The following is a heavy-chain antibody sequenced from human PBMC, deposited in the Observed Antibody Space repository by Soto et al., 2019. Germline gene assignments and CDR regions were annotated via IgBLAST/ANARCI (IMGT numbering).Heavy chain of an antibody. D-gene: IGHD1-7*01. Sequence: PLRLPNAASGFTFSSYSMNWILQTPGKGLEWVSSISSSSSYIYYADSVKGRFTISRDNAKNSLYLQMNSLRAEDTAVYYCARDNLLELSPVFDPWGQGTLVTVSS. V-gene: IGHV3-21*01. J-gene: IGHJ5*02. CDR2: ISSSSSYI. CDR1: GFTFSSYS. CDR3: ARDNLLELSPVFDP.